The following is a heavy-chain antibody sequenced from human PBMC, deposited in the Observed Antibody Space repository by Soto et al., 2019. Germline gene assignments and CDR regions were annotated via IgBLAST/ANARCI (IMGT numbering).Heavy chain of an antibody. Sequence: LLESGGGLVQPGGSLRLSCAASGFTFTTYAMGWVRQAPGKGLEWVSSISGSGAGTFYADSVKGRFTISRDNAKKMVYLQMNGLRADDTAIYYCAQEAITVAGNNFDSWGQGTLVTVSS. CDR2: ISGSGAGT. D-gene: IGHD6-19*01. CDR1: GFTFTTYA. CDR3: AQEAITVAGNNFDS. J-gene: IGHJ4*02. V-gene: IGHV3-23*01.